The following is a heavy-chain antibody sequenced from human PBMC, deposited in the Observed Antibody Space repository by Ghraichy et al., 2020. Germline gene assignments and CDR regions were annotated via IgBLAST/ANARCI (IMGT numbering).Heavy chain of an antibody. V-gene: IGHV3-33*01. CDR2: IWYDGSNK. D-gene: IGHD3-9*01. CDR1: GFTFSSYG. CDR3: ARGVHVILTGYLTNNWFDP. Sequence: GGSLRLSCAASGFTFSSYGMHWVRQAPGKGLEWVAVIWYDGSNKYYADSVKGRFTISRDNSKNTLYLQMNSLRAEDTAVYYCARGVHVILTGYLTNNWFDPWGQGTLVTVSP. J-gene: IGHJ5*02.